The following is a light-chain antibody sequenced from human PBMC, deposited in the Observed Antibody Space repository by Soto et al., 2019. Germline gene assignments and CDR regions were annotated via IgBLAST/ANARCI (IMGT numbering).Light chain of an antibody. CDR1: SSNIGAGYD. V-gene: IGLV1-40*01. Sequence: QAVATQPPSVSGAPGQRVTISCTGSSSNIGAGYDVHWYQQLPGTAPKLLIYGNSNRPSGVPDRFSGSKSGTSASLAITGLKAEDEDDYYCQSYDSSLSGWVFGGGTQLTVL. CDR3: QSYDSSLSGWV. J-gene: IGLJ3*02. CDR2: GNS.